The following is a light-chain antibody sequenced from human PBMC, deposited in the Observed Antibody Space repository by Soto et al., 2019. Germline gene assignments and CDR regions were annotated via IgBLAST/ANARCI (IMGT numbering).Light chain of an antibody. J-gene: IGKJ2*01. V-gene: IGKV3-20*01. CDR3: QHFGSSSPHT. Sequence: EIVMTQSPGTLSLSPGERATISCRASQVIGSRYSAWYHQKSGQAPRLLIYGASSRATGIPDRFSGSGSGTTFPPTIARWEPEVSGVYYFQHFGSSSPHTLARGTNLEI. CDR1: QVIGSRY. CDR2: GAS.